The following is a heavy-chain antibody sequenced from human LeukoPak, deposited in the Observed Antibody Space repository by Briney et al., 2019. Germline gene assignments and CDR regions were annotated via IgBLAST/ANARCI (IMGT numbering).Heavy chain of an antibody. CDR1: GGSFSGYY. V-gene: IGHV4-34*01. CDR3: AGALSSGWEFDY. J-gene: IGHJ4*02. CDR2: INHSGST. D-gene: IGHD6-19*01. Sequence: SETLSLTCAVYGGSFSGYYWSWIRQPPGKGLEWIGEINHSGSTNYNPSLKSRVTISVDTSKNQLSLKLSSVTAADTAVYYCAGALSSGWEFDYWGQGTLVTVSS.